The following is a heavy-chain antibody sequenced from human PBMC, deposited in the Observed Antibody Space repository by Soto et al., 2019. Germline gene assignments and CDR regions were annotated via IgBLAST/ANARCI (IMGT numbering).Heavy chain of an antibody. D-gene: IGHD3-22*01. V-gene: IGHV4-30-4*01. CDR1: GASISGGDYY. CDR3: ARATYDSSTYYLDY. Sequence: QVQLQESGPGLVKPSQTVSLTCTVSGASISGGDYYWTWIRQPPGKGLEWIGSIYYTGNTYSNPSLESRLSISVDPSNNQFALRLTSVTAPDTAIYYCARATYDSSTYYLDYWGQGTLVTVSS. J-gene: IGHJ4*02. CDR2: IYYTGNT.